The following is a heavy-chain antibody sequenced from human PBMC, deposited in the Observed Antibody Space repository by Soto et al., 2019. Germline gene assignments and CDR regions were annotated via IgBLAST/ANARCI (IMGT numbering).Heavy chain of an antibody. J-gene: IGHJ6*02. D-gene: IGHD3-10*01. Sequence: GASVKVSCKASGGTFSSYAISRVRQAPGQRLEWKGGIIPIFGTADSVKGRFTISRDNSKNTLYLQMNSLRAEDTAVYYCAKCHPYYYGSGSYYNPSYYYYGMDVWGQGTTVTVSS. CDR1: GGTFSSYA. CDR3: AKCHPYYYGSGSYYNPSYYYYGMDV. CDR2: IIPIFGTA. V-gene: IGHV1-69*05.